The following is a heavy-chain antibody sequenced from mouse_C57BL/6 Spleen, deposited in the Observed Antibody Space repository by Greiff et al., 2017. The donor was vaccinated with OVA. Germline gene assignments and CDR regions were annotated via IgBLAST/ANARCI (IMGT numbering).Heavy chain of an antibody. CDR1: GYTFTSYW. CDR2: IDPSDSET. Sequence: VQLQQPGAELVRPGSSVKLSCKASGYTFTSYWMHWVKQRPVQGLEWIGNIDPSDSETHYNQKFKDKATLTVAKSSSTAYMQLSSLTSEDSAVYYGARGGSSYDYYAMDYWGQGTSVTVSS. V-gene: IGHV1-52*01. CDR3: ARGGSSYDYYAMDY. J-gene: IGHJ4*01. D-gene: IGHD1-1*01.